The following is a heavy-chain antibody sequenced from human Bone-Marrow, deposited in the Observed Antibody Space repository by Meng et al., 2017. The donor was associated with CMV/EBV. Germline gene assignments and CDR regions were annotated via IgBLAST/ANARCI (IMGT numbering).Heavy chain of an antibody. D-gene: IGHD4-11*01. CDR2: IGDSGRTL. CDR3: ARDPGWDYSNQPTHYYGMDV. Sequence: GGFLRLSCAASGFTLSSYEMNWVRQAPGKGLEWIAYIGDSGRTLYYADSVKGRFTISSDNAENSLYLQMKSLRVEDTALYYCARDPGWDYSNQPTHYYGMDVWGQGTTVTVSS. J-gene: IGHJ6*02. CDR1: GFTLSSYE. V-gene: IGHV3-48*03.